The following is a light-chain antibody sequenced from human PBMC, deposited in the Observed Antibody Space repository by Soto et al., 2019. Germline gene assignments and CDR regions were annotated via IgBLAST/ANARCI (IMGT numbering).Light chain of an antibody. Sequence: EIVLTQSPGTLSLSPGGRATLSCWASQSVRSSHLAWYQQKPGQAPRLLMFGASTRATGIPDRFSGSGSGTDFTLTISRLEPEDFAVYHCQQYSSSPLTFGGGTKV. CDR2: GAS. CDR1: QSVRSSH. J-gene: IGKJ4*01. CDR3: QQYSSSPLT. V-gene: IGKV3-20*01.